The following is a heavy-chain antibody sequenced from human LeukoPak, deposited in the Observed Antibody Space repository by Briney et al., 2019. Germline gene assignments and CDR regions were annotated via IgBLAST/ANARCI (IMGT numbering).Heavy chain of an antibody. CDR2: IKQDGSEK. CDR1: GFTFSSYW. D-gene: IGHD3-3*01. CDR3: ARDPLGYDFWSGYYPL. J-gene: IGHJ4*02. Sequence: GGPLRLSCAASGFTFSSYWMSWVRQAPGKGLEWVANIKQDGSEKYYVDSVKGRFTISRDNAKNSLYLQMNSLRAEDTAVYYCARDPLGYDFWSGYYPLWGQGTLVTVSS. V-gene: IGHV3-7*01.